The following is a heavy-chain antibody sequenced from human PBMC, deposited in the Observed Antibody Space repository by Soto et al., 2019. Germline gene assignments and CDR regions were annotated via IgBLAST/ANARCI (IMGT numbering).Heavy chain of an antibody. D-gene: IGHD2-2*01. CDR1: GGSISSSSYY. Sequence: QLQLQESGPGLVKPSETLSLTCTVSGGSISSSSYYWVWIRQPPGKGLEWIGSIYYSGSTYYNPSLKSRVTIPVDTSKNQFTLKLSAVTAADTAVYYCARNIVVVPAEYDWFDPWGQGTLVTVSS. V-gene: IGHV4-39*01. CDR3: ARNIVVVPAEYDWFDP. CDR2: IYYSGST. J-gene: IGHJ5*02.